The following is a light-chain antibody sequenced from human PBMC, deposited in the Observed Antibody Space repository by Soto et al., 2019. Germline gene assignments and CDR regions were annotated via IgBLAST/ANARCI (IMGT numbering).Light chain of an antibody. CDR1: SCNIGAGYD. J-gene: IGLJ2*01. V-gene: IGLV1-40*01. CDR3: QSYDSSLSVV. CDR2: GNS. Sequence: QSVLTQPPSVSGAPGQRVTISCTGSSCNIGAGYDVHWYQQLPGTAPQLLIYGNSKRPSGVPDRFSGSKSGTSAPLAITGRQDEDEDYYYCQSYDSSLSVVFGGGTKLTVL.